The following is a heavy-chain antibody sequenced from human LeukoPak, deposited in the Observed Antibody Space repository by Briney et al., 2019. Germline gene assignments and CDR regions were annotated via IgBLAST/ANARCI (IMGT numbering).Heavy chain of an antibody. Sequence: ASVKVSCKASGYTFTNYYLQWVRQAPGQGLEWMGIINPSGGATSYAQKFQGRVTLTRDTPTSTVYMELSSLRSEDTAVYYCARAYYYDSSGYYPGGDSWGQGTLVTVSS. CDR3: ARAYYYDSSGYYPGGDS. V-gene: IGHV1-46*01. J-gene: IGHJ4*02. CDR1: GYTFTNYY. D-gene: IGHD3-22*01. CDR2: INPSGGAT.